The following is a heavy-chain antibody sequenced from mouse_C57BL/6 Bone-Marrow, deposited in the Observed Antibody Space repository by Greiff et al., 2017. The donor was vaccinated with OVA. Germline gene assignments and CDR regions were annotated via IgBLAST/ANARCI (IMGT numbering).Heavy chain of an antibody. CDR3: LMKQLKLPCFAY. J-gene: IGHJ3*01. V-gene: IGHV1-11*01. Sequence: QVQLQQSGAELASPGASVTLSCKASGYTFTDHIMNWVKKRPGQGLEWIGRIYPVSGETNYNQKFMGKATFSVDRSSSTVYMVLNSLTSYYPAVYYCLMKQLKLPCFAYWGQGTLVTVSS. D-gene: IGHD3-2*02. CDR2: IYPVSGET. CDR1: GYTFTDHI.